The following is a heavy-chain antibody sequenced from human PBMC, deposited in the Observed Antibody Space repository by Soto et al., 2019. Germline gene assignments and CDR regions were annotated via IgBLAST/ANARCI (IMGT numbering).Heavy chain of an antibody. Sequence: QVQLVESGGGVVQPGRSLRLSCAASGFTFSSYAMHWVRQAPGKGLEWVAVIWYDGSNKYYADSVKGRFTISRDNSKNTLYLQMNSLRAEDTAVYYCAREEYSSSSLDYWGQGTLVTVSS. V-gene: IGHV3-33*08. CDR3: AREEYSSSSLDY. CDR2: IWYDGSNK. CDR1: GFTFSSYA. J-gene: IGHJ4*02. D-gene: IGHD6-6*01.